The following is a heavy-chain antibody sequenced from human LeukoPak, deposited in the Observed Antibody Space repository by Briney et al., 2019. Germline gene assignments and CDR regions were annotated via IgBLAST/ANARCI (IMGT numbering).Heavy chain of an antibody. J-gene: IGHJ4*02. CDR2: INHSGST. V-gene: IGHV4-34*09. D-gene: IGHD1-26*01. CDR1: GGSFSGYY. CDR3: AREGSYYYFDY. Sequence: SETLSLTCAVNGGSFSGYYWSWIRQPPGKGLEWIGEINHSGSTNYNPSLKSRVTISVDTSKNQFSLKLSSVTAADTAVYYCAREGSYYYFDYWGQGTLVTVSS.